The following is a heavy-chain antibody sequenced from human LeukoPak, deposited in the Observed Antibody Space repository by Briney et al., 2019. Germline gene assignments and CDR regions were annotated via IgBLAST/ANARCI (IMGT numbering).Heavy chain of an antibody. CDR3: ARDRAGYSSSWSPYSY. D-gene: IGHD6-13*01. J-gene: IGHJ4*02. CDR2: ISSSRSTI. V-gene: IGHV3-11*04. CDR1: GFTFSDYY. Sequence: GGSLRLSCAASGFTFSDYYMRWIRQAPGKGREGVSYISSSRSTIYYADSVKGRFTISRDNAKNSLYLQMNSLRAEDTAVYYCARDRAGYSSSWSPYSYWGQGTLVTVSS.